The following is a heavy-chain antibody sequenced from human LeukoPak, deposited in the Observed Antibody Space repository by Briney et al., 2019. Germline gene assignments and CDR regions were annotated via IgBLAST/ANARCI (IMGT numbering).Heavy chain of an antibody. CDR3: GKGGGLDRSGCWSAHGMDV. D-gene: IGHD3-22*01. CDR2: SSGDGGRT. Sequence: PGGSLRLSCVASGFTFDAYAMHWVRQAPGKGLEWVSLSSGDGGRTYYADSVKGRFTISRDNSKNSLYLQMNSLRSEDTALYYCGKGGGLDRSGCWSAHGMDVWGQGTTVTVSS. V-gene: IGHV3-43*02. CDR1: GFTFDAYA. J-gene: IGHJ6*02.